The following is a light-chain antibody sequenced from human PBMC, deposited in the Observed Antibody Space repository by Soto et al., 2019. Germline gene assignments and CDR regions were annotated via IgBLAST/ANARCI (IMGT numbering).Light chain of an antibody. J-gene: IGKJ2*01. CDR3: QQYDNLYT. V-gene: IGKV1-33*01. CDR1: QDISNY. Sequence: DIQMTQSPSSLSASVGARVTITCQASQDISNYLNWYQQKPGKAPKLLIYDASNLETGVPSRFSGSGSGTDFTFTISSLQPEDISTYYCQQYDNLYTFGQWTKLEIK. CDR2: DAS.